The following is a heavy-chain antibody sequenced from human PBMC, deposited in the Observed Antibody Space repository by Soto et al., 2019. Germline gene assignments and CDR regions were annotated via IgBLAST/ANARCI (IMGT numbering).Heavy chain of an antibody. CDR3: ARGLDCTNGVCYKSYFDY. CDR1: GGSFSGYY. D-gene: IGHD2-8*01. CDR2: INHSGST. J-gene: IGHJ4*02. V-gene: IGHV4-34*01. Sequence: SETLSLTCAVYGGSFSGYYWSWIRQPPGEGLEWIGEINHSGSTNYNPSLRSRVTISVDTSKNQFSLKLSSVTAADTAVYYCARGLDCTNGVCYKSYFDYWGQGTLVTVSS.